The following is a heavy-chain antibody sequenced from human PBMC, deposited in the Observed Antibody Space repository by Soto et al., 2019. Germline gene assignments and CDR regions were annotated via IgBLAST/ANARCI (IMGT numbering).Heavy chain of an antibody. V-gene: IGHV5-51*01. J-gene: IGHJ4*02. CDR1: GYXFTSYW. CDR3: ARVRILSGLFRFFDY. Sequence: PXEXLKIYFEYSGYXFTSYWVAWVRHMPGKGLELIGIGYVDDSDTKYSQSFEVHVTISADKSLKTAYLQWTSLRASDTAMYYCARVRILSGLFRFFDYWGQGTQVPVS. CDR2: GYVDDSDT. D-gene: IGHD3-3*02.